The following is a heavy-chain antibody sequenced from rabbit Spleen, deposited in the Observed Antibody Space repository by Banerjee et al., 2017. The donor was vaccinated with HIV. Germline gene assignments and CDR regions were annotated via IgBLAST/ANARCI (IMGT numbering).Heavy chain of an antibody. CDR3: ARDPAYASGSGASIPYL. CDR1: GVSFSSNHY. J-gene: IGHJ4*01. CDR2: MNTISGNA. V-gene: IGHV1S45*01. D-gene: IGHD1-1*01. Sequence: QEQLVESGGGLVKPGASLTLTCKASGVSFSSNHYMCWVRQAPGKGLQWIGCMNTISGNAVYATWAKGRFPISSTSSTTVALRMTSLTAADTATYFCARDPAYASGSGASIPYLWGQGTLVTVS.